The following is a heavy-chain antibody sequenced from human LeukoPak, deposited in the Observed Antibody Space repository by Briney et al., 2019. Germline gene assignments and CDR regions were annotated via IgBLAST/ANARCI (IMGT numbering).Heavy chain of an antibody. Sequence: GESLKISCKGSGYSFTSYWIGWVRQMPGKGLEWMGIIYPGDSDTRYSPSFQGQVTISADKSITTAYLQRSSLRDSDTAMYYCARPANRGDAFDIWGQGTMVTVSS. V-gene: IGHV5-51*01. CDR2: IYPGDSDT. D-gene: IGHD2/OR15-2a*01. J-gene: IGHJ3*02. CDR3: ARPANRGDAFDI. CDR1: GYSFTSYW.